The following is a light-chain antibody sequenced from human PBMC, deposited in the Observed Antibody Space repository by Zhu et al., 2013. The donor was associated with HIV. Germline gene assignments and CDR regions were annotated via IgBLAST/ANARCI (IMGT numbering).Light chain of an antibody. V-gene: IGKV3-20*01. CDR3: QQYNNWPPRLT. Sequence: EIVLMQSPGSLSLSRGESATLSCRASQSINTYLGWYQQKPGQAPRLLIFGASSRATGIPDRFSGSGSGTDFTLTISRLEPEDFAVYYCQQYNNWPPRLTFGGGTKVEIK. CDR1: QSINTY. J-gene: IGKJ4*01. CDR2: GAS.